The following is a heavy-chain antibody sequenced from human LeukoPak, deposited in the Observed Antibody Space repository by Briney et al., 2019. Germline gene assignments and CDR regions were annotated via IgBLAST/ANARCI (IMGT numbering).Heavy chain of an antibody. CDR3: AKQGYSNSVSYFDY. V-gene: IGHV3-30*18. Sequence: GGSLRLSCAASGFTFSSYGMHWVRQAPGKGLEWVAVISYDGSNKYYADSVKGRFTISRDNSKNTLYLQMNSLRAEDTAVYYCAKQGYSNSVSYFDYWGQGALVSVSS. J-gene: IGHJ4*02. D-gene: IGHD6-6*01. CDR2: ISYDGSNK. CDR1: GFTFSSYG.